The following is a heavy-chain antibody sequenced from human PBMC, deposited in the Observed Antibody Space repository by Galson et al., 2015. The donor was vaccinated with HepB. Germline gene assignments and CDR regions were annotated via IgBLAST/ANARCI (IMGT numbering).Heavy chain of an antibody. CDR3: ARAAHPNYYDSSGYLTGYYYYMDV. CDR1: GGTFSSYA. D-gene: IGHD3-22*01. Sequence: SVKVSCKASGGTFSSYAISWVRQAPGQGLEWMGGIIPIFGTANYAQKFQGRVTITADESTSTAYMELSSLRSEDTAVYYCARAAHPNYYDSSGYLTGYYYYMDVWGKGTTVTVSS. CDR2: IIPIFGTA. V-gene: IGHV1-69*13. J-gene: IGHJ6*03.